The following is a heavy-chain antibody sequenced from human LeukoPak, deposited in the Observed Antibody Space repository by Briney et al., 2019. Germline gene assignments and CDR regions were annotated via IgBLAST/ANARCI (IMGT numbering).Heavy chain of an antibody. CDR2: IYHSVKT. CDR3: ARDQIVVVPDVPRYMDV. D-gene: IGHD2-2*01. V-gene: IGHV4-38-2*02. CDR1: GYSITSGYY. J-gene: IGHJ6*03. Sequence: PSETLSLTCTVSGYSITSGYYWGWIRQPPGKGLEWIGSIYHSVKTYYNSSLESRVTISVDTSKNQFSLRLSPVTAADTAVYYCARDQIVVVPDVPRYMDVWGKGTTVTVSS.